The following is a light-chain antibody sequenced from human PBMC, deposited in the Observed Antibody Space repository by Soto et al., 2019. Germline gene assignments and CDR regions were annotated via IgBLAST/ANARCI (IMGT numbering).Light chain of an antibody. J-gene: IGKJ1*01. CDR3: QHYGTSPRT. CDR1: QGISSSY. Sequence: EVVLTQSPGTLSLSPGERATLSCRASQGISSSYLAWYQEKPGQAPRLLIYGASSRATGIPDRFSGSGSGSDFTLTISRLEPEDFAVYYCQHYGTSPRTFGQGTKVEIK. CDR2: GAS. V-gene: IGKV3-20*01.